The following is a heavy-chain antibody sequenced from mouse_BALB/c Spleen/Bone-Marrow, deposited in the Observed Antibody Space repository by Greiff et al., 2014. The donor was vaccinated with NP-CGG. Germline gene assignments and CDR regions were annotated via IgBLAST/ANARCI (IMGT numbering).Heavy chain of an antibody. CDR2: ISYSGST. CDR3: ARYYYGNYWFAY. J-gene: IGHJ3*01. Sequence: EVQGVESGPGLVKPSQSLSLTCTVTGYSITSDYAWNWIRQFPGNKLEWMGYISYSGSTSYNPSLKSRISITRDTSKNQFFLQLNSVTTEDTATYYCARYYYGNYWFAYWGQGTLVTVSA. CDR1: GYSITSDYA. D-gene: IGHD2-1*01. V-gene: IGHV3-2*02.